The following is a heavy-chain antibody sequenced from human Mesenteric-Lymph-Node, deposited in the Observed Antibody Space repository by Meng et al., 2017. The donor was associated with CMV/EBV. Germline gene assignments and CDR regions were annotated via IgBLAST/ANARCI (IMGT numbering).Heavy chain of an antibody. CDR2: VHHSGTT. CDR3: ARRGNYDSDYSEY. D-gene: IGHD3-22*01. CDR1: SDSISNSPYY. J-gene: IGHJ4*02. V-gene: IGHV4-39*01. Sequence: QLRQPCLVRVNPSETLALSCTFASDSISNSPYYLTWIRRPPGKGLKLIWSVHHSGTTYYNPSLKGRLTICVDTSANLFSLRLTTVTAADTATYYCARRGNYDSDYSEYWGQRTLVTVSS.